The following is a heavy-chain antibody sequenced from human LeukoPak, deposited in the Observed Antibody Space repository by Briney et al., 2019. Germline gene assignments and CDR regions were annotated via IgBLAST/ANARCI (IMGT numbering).Heavy chain of an antibody. CDR2: IYSGGTT. J-gene: IGHJ4*02. Sequence: GGSLRLSCAASEFTVSNKYISWVRQAPGKGLEWVSVIYSGGTTHYADSVKGRFTISRDNSKNTLYLQMNSLRAEDTAVYYCAKSYDFWSGYLPYDYWGQGTLVTVSS. V-gene: IGHV3-53*05. CDR1: EFTVSNKY. CDR3: AKSYDFWSGYLPYDY. D-gene: IGHD3-3*01.